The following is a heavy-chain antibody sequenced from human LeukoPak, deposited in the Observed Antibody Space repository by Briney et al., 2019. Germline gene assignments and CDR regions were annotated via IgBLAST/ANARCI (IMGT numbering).Heavy chain of an antibody. CDR2: IRYDGSNK. CDR1: GFTFSTYG. Sequence: GSLRLSCAAYGFTFSTYGMHWVRQAPGKGLEWVAFIRYDGSNKYYADSVKGRFTISRDNAKSSLYLQMNSLRAEDTAVYYCARLADDILTGYNEDYFDYWGQGTLVTVSS. V-gene: IGHV3-30*02. CDR3: ARLADDILTGYNEDYFDY. J-gene: IGHJ4*02. D-gene: IGHD3-9*01.